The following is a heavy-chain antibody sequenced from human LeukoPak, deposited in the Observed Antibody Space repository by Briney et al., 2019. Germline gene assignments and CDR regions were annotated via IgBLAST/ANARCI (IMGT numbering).Heavy chain of an antibody. Sequence: SETLSLTCAVSGYSISSGYYWGWIRQPPGKGLEWIGSIYHSGSTYYNPSLKSRVTISVDTSKNQFSLKLSSVTAADTAVYYCAGANWGLGIDYWGQGTLVTVSS. CDR1: GYSISSGYY. V-gene: IGHV4-38-2*01. J-gene: IGHJ4*02. CDR3: AGANWGLGIDY. D-gene: IGHD7-27*01. CDR2: IYHSGST.